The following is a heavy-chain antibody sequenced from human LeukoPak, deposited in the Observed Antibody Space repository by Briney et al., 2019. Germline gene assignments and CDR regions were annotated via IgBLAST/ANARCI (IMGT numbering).Heavy chain of an antibody. CDR1: GYTFTSYY. D-gene: IGHD5-18*01. J-gene: IGHJ5*02. V-gene: IGHV1-46*01. CDR3: AREGYVVDTAMVHWFDP. Sequence: ASVKVSCKASGYTFTSYYMHWVRQAPGQGLEWMGIINPSGGSTSYAQKFQGRVTMTRDMSASTVYMELSSLRSEDTAVYYCAREGYVVDTAMVHWFDPWGQGTLVTVSS. CDR2: INPSGGST.